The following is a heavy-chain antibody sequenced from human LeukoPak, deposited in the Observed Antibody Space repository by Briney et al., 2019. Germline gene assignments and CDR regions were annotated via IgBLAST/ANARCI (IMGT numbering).Heavy chain of an antibody. D-gene: IGHD2-21*02. CDR3: AKRGDFTGTDCYYFDY. CDR2: ISYDGKNK. J-gene: IGHJ4*02. Sequence: GGSLRLSCAASGFTFSNSGMHWVRQAPGKGLEWVAAISYDGKNKHYTDSVKGRFTLPRDNSKNTLYLQMTSLRGDDTAVYYCAKRGDFTGTDCYYFDYLGQGTSVTVSS. V-gene: IGHV3-30*18. CDR1: GFTFSNSG.